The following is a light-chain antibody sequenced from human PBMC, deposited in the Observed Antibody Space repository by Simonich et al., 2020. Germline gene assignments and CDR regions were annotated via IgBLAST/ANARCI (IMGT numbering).Light chain of an antibody. J-gene: IGLJ3*02. CDR1: SGSIASNY. V-gene: IGLV6-57*03. CDR2: EDN. Sequence: NFMLTQPHSVSESPGKTVTISCTRSSGSIASNYVQWYQPRPGSAPTTVFYEDNQRPSGVPDRFSGSIDSSSNSASLTISGLKTEDEADYYCQSYDSSNRVFGGGTKLTVL. CDR3: QSYDSSNRV.